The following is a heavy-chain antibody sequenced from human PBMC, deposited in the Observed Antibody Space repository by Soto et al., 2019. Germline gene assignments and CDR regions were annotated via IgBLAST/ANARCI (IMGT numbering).Heavy chain of an antibody. Sequence: PGESLKISCKGSGYSFTSYWIGWVRQMPGKGLEWMGIIYPGDSDTRYSPSFQGQVTISADKSISTAYLQWSSLKASDTAMYYCASTSFLSPAAHHYYVMYFPGQGLPVSV. CDR3: ASTSFLSPAAHHYYVMYF. J-gene: IGHJ6*02. CDR2: IYPGDSDT. CDR1: GYSFTSYW. V-gene: IGHV5-51*01. D-gene: IGHD2-2*01.